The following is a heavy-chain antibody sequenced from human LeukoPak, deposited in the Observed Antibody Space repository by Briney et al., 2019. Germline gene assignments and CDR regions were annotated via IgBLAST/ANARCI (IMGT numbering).Heavy chain of an antibody. Sequence: GGSLRLSCAASGFTFDDYAMHWVRQAPGKGLEWASGISWNSGSIGYADSVKGRFTISRDNAKNSLYLQMNSLRAEDTALYYCAKGGLSYYYYMDVWGKGTTVTISS. V-gene: IGHV3-9*01. CDR1: GFTFDDYA. CDR3: AKGGLSYYYYMDV. J-gene: IGHJ6*03. D-gene: IGHD2-15*01. CDR2: ISWNSGSI.